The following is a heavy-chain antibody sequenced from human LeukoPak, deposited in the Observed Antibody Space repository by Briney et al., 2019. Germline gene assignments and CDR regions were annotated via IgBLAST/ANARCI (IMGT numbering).Heavy chain of an antibody. D-gene: IGHD2-8*01. CDR3: ASRLGYCTNGVCSRMRGGDQYFDY. Sequence: ASVKVSCKASGYTFTSYDINWVRQATGQGLEWMGWMNPNSGNTGYAQKFQGRVTMTRNTSISTAYMELSSLRSEDTAVYYCASRLGYCTNGVCSRMRGGDQYFDYWGQGTLVTVSS. V-gene: IGHV1-8*01. J-gene: IGHJ4*02. CDR2: MNPNSGNT. CDR1: GYTFTSYD.